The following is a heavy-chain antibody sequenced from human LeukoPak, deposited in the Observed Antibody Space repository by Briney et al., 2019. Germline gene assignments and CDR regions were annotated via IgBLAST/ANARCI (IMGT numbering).Heavy chain of an antibody. CDR3: VIRYSGT. CDR1: GFTVSSNY. Sequence: GGSLRLSCAASGFTVSSNYMSWVRQAPGKGLEWVSVIYSGGSTYYADSVKGRFTISRDNSKDTLYLQMNSLRAEDTAVYYCVIRYSGTWGQGTLVTVSS. D-gene: IGHD1-26*01. CDR2: IYSGGST. V-gene: IGHV3-53*01. J-gene: IGHJ4*02.